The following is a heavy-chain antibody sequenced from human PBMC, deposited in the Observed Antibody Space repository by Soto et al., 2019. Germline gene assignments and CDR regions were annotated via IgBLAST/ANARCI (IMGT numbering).Heavy chain of an antibody. CDR3: GAPIAVAGKNWFDP. CDR1: GGSISSSSYY. V-gene: IGHV4-39*01. J-gene: IGHJ5*02. CDR2: IYYSGST. Sequence: SSETLSLTCTVSGGSISSSSYYWGWIRQPPGKGLEWIGSIYYSGSTYYNPSLKSRVTISVDTSKNQFSLKLSSVTAADTAVYYCGAPIAVAGKNWFDPWGQGTLVTVSS. D-gene: IGHD6-19*01.